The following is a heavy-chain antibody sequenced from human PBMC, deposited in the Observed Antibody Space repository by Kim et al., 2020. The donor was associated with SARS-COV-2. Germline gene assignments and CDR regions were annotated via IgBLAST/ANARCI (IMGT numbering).Heavy chain of an antibody. Sequence: GGSLRLSCAASGFIFSGSAMHWVRQASGKRLEWVGRIRSKPNNYATAYPASVKGRFTISSDDSKNTAYLQMNSLKAEDTAVYYCARRGEYGGMDVWGQGITVTVSS. CDR1: GFIFSGSA. D-gene: IGHD4-17*01. J-gene: IGHJ6*02. CDR3: ARRGEYGGMDV. V-gene: IGHV3-73*01. CDR2: IRSKPNNYAT.